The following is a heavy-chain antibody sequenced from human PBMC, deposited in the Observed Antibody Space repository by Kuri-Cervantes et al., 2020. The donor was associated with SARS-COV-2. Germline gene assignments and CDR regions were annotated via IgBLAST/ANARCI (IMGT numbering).Heavy chain of an antibody. CDR2: IYHSGST. V-gene: IGHV4-4*02. CDR1: GDSISDSNNW. CDR3: ARVRYCTATNCMPFCDY. D-gene: IGHD2-8*02. J-gene: IGHJ4*02. Sequence: GSLRLSCAVSGDSISDSNNWWSWVRRPPGKGLEWIGEIYHSGSTNYSPSFKSRVTMSIDTSKNHFSLKLSSVTAADTAVYYCARVRYCTATNCMPFCDYWGQGTLVTVSS.